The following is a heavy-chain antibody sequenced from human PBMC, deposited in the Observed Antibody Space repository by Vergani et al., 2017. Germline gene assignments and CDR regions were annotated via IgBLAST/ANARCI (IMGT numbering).Heavy chain of an antibody. CDR3: ARYLIAAADFDWFDP. J-gene: IGHJ5*02. CDR2: IWYDGSNK. D-gene: IGHD6-13*01. CDR1: GFTFSSYG. V-gene: IGHV3-33*01. Sequence: VQLVESGGGVVQPGRSLRLSCAASGFTFSSYGMHWVRQAPGKGLEWVAVIWYDGSNKYYADSVKGRFTISRDNSKNTLYLQMNSLRAEDTAVYYCARYLIAAADFDWFDPWGQGTLVTVSS.